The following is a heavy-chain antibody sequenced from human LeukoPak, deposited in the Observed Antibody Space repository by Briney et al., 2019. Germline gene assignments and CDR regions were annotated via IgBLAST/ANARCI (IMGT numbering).Heavy chain of an antibody. CDR1: GFTFSSYA. D-gene: IGHD4-17*01. CDR3: ARDVQTTVTTPGNY. CDR2: ISYDGSNK. V-gene: IGHV3-30-3*01. J-gene: IGHJ4*02. Sequence: GGSLRLSCAASGFTFSSYAMHWVRQAPGKGLEWVAVISYDGSNKYYADSVKGRFTISRDNSKNTLYLQMNSLRAEDTAVYYCARDVQTTVTTPGNYWGQGTLVTVSS.